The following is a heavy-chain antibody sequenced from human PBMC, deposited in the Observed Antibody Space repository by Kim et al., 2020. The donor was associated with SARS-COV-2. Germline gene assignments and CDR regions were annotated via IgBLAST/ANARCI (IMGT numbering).Heavy chain of an antibody. CDR1: GFSFSNYY. CDR2: IRPDGSQK. V-gene: IGHV3-7*01. CDR3: ARDGVSSQPIKY. J-gene: IGHJ4*02. D-gene: IGHD3-3*01. Sequence: GGSLRLSCAASGFSFSNYYLTWVRQAPGKEPEWVANIRPDGSQKWLVDSLKGRFTISRDNAKNSLYLEMNSLRVEDTAIYYCARDGVSSQPIKYWGQGTLVTVSS.